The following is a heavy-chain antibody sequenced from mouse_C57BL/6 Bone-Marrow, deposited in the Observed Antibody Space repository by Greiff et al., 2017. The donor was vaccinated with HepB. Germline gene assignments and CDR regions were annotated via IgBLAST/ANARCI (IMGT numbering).Heavy chain of an antibody. D-gene: IGHD1-1*01. CDR2: IDPETGGT. V-gene: IGHV1-15*01. CDR3: TRKGYYGSSYFDY. Sequence: SGAELVRPGASVTLSCKASGYTFTDYEMHWVKQTPVHGLEWIGAIDPETGGTAYNQKFKGKAILTADKSSSTAYMELRSLTSEDSAVYYCTRKGYYGSSYFDYWGQGTTLTVSS. J-gene: IGHJ2*01. CDR1: GYTFTDYE.